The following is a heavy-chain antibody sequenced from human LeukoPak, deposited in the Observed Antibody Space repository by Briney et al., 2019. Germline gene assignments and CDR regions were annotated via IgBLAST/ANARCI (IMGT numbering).Heavy chain of an antibody. CDR2: IIPVFGSP. D-gene: IGHD2-21*02. Sequence: SVKVSCKASGGTFSSYAITWVRQAPGQGLEWMGGIIPVFGSPNYAQSFRDRVTITADESTSTAYMELSSLRSEDTAVYYCARDTTLSRVVTSTTTYHYFYYIDVWGKGTTVTISS. CDR3: ARDTTLSRVVTSTTTYHYFYYIDV. CDR1: GGTFSSYA. V-gene: IGHV1-69*13. J-gene: IGHJ6*03.